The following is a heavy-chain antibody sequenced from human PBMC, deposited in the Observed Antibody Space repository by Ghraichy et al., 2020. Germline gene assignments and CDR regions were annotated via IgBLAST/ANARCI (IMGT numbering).Heavy chain of an antibody. Sequence: GGSLRLSCAASGFTFSSYDMHWVRQATGKGLEWVSAIGTAGDTYYPGSVKGRFTISRENAKNSLYLQMNSLRAGDTAVYYCARSLGPLAYYDFWSGSGGAFDIWGQGTMVTVSS. CDR2: IGTAGDT. CDR1: GFTFSSYD. D-gene: IGHD3-3*01. CDR3: ARSLGPLAYYDFWSGSGGAFDI. J-gene: IGHJ3*02. V-gene: IGHV3-13*01.